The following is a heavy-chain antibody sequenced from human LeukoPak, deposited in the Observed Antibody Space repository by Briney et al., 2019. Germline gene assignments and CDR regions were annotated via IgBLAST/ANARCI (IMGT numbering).Heavy chain of an antibody. V-gene: IGHV4-34*01. CDR3: AMSCREDYIGRNCLGGALDI. J-gene: IGHJ3*02. CDR1: GGSFSGYY. CDR2: INHSGST. D-gene: IGHD3-16*01. Sequence: KSSETLSLTCAVYGGSFSGYYWSWIRQPPGKGLEWIGEINHSGSTNYNPSLKSRVTISVDTSKNQFSLKLSSVTAADTAVYYCAMSCREDYIGRNCLGGALDIWGQEKRVSVSS.